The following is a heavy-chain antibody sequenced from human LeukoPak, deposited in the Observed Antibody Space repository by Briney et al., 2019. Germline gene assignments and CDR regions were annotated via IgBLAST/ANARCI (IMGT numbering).Heavy chain of an antibody. CDR2: ISYDGSNK. V-gene: IGHV3-30*04. CDR1: GFTFSSYA. Sequence: GGSLRLSCAASGFTFSSYAMHWVRQAPGKGLEWVAVISYDGSNKYYADSVKGRFTISRDNSKNTLYLQMNRLRPEDTAFYYCARDLYGGSPGGACDIWGQGTMVTVSP. J-gene: IGHJ3*02. D-gene: IGHD1-26*01. CDR3: ARDLYGGSPGGACDI.